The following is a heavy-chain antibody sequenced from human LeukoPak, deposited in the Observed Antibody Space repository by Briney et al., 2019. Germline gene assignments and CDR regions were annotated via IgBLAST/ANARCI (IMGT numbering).Heavy chain of an antibody. CDR1: GGTFSKYG. Sequence: SMKFSCKASGGTFSKYGINWVRQATGQGLEWMGRIIPIFGTANYAQKFQGRVTITTDESTSTAYMELSSLRSEDTAVYYCGRDPIIILFGVVIDYYYFLYSGQATLVSHSS. CDR3: GRDPIIILFGVVIDYYYFLY. CDR2: IIPIFGTA. V-gene: IGHV1-69*05. D-gene: IGHD3-16*02. J-gene: IGHJ4*02.